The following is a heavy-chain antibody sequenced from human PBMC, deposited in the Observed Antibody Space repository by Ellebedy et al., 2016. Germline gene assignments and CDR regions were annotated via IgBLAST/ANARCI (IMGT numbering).Heavy chain of an antibody. CDR2: ISWSSNSI. V-gene: IGHV3-9*01. Sequence: GGSLRLSCAASGFTLDDYAMHWVQQAPGKGLEWVSGISWSSNSIAYAASVKGRFTISRDNAKNSLYLQMNSLRPEDTALYYCAKDSMLRGVIITLDYWGQGTLVTFSS. CDR3: AKDSMLRGVIITLDY. J-gene: IGHJ4*02. CDR1: GFTLDDYA. D-gene: IGHD3-10*01.